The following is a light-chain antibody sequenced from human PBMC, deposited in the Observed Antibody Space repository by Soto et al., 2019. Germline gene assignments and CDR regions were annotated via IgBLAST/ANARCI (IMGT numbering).Light chain of an antibody. CDR1: QSVSDNY. V-gene: IGKV3-20*01. J-gene: IGKJ3*01. Sequence: EIVLTQSPGTLSLSPGDRATLSCRASQSVSDNYLAWYKQRPGQAPRLLIYGASIRATGVADRFSGSGSGTDFTLTISRLEPEDFAVYYCQQYGTSPPFTFGPGTRVDIK. CDR2: GAS. CDR3: QQYGTSPPFT.